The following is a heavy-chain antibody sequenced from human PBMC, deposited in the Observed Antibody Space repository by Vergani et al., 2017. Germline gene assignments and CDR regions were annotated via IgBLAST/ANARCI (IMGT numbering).Heavy chain of an antibody. CDR3: ARHLSIAVAGTGEFDY. CDR2: IYTSGST. V-gene: IGHV4-4*07. J-gene: IGHJ4*02. D-gene: IGHD6-19*01. CDR1: GGSISSYY. Sequence: QVQLQESGPGLVKPSETLSLTCTVSGGSISSYYWSWIRQPAGKGLEWIGRIYTSGSTNYNPSLKSRVTMSVDTSKNQFSLKLSPVTAADTARYYCARHLSIAVAGTGEFDYWGQGTLVTVSS.